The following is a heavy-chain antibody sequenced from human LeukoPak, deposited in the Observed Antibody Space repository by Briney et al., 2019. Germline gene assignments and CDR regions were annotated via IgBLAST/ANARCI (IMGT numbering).Heavy chain of an antibody. Sequence: ASVKVSCKASGYTFTNYYMHWVRQAPGQGREWMGIINPRGGSTSYAQKFQGRVTMTRDTSTSTVYMELSSLRSEDTAVYYCARDLGQWLKTLDYWGQGTLVTVSS. CDR3: ARDLGQWLKTLDY. D-gene: IGHD6-19*01. CDR1: GYTFTNYY. J-gene: IGHJ4*02. CDR2: INPRGGST. V-gene: IGHV1-46*01.